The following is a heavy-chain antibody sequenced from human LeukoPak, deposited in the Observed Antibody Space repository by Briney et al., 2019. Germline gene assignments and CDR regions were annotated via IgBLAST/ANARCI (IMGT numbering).Heavy chain of an antibody. D-gene: IGHD1-26*01. CDR2: ISGSGGST. CDR3: AKDSRSGSYRIFDY. CDR1: GFTFSSYA. Sequence: PGGSLRLSCVASGFTFSSYAMSWVRQAPGKGLEWVSAISGSGGSTYYADSVKGRFTISRDNSKNTLYLQMNSLRAEDTAVYYRAKDSRSGSYRIFDYWGQGTLVTVSS. J-gene: IGHJ4*02. V-gene: IGHV3-23*01.